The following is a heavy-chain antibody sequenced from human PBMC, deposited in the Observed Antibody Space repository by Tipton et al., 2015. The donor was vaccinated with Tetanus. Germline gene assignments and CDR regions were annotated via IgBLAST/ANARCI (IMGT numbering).Heavy chain of an antibody. CDR2: ISSSGGTT. D-gene: IGHD1-26*01. J-gene: IGHJ4*02. CDR1: GFTFSNYA. CDR3: ASGRTLDY. Sequence: SLRLSCAASGFTFSNYAMSWVRQAPGKGLEWVSAISSSGGTTYDADSVKGRFTISRDNSKNTLYLQMNSLGAEDTAVYYCASGRTLDYWGQGTLVTVSS. V-gene: IGHV3-23*01.